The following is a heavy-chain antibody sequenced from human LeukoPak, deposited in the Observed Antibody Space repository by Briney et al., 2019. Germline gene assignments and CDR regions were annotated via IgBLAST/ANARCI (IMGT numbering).Heavy chain of an antibody. Sequence: ASVTVSFTGSAYTFTVYYMHWSRQAPGQGQGLMGWINPKNGDTKDAQKFQDRVIMTRDTSISTAYMKLSRLRPDDTAVYYCARDRGIAVANVDFDYWGQGTLVTVSS. CDR2: INPKNGDT. CDR3: ARDRGIAVANVDFDY. D-gene: IGHD6-19*01. V-gene: IGHV1-2*02. J-gene: IGHJ4*02. CDR1: AYTFTVYY.